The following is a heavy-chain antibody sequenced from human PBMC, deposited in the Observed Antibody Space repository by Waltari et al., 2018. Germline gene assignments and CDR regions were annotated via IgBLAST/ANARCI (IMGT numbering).Heavy chain of an antibody. J-gene: IGHJ4*02. D-gene: IGHD3-9*01. Sequence: QVQLVQSGAEVTKPGSSVKVSCKASGCTFSSYALSWVRKAPGQGLEWMGGIIPIFGTANYAQKFQGRVTITADESTSTAYMELSSLRSEDTAVYYCATPPPDILTERYFDYWGQGTLVTVSS. V-gene: IGHV1-69*01. CDR2: IIPIFGTA. CDR3: ATPPPDILTERYFDY. CDR1: GCTFSSYA.